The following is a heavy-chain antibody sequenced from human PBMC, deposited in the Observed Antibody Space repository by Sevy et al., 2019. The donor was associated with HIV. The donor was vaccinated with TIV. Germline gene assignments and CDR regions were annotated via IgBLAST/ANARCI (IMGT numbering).Heavy chain of an antibody. CDR2: LDPEDGET. CDR1: GYILTELS. CDR3: ATDLDLYQQLDNYFDY. J-gene: IGHJ4*02. D-gene: IGHD6-13*01. Sequence: ASVKVSCKVSGYILTELSMHWVRQAPGKGIEWMGGLDPEDGETIYAKKIQGRVTMTEDTSTDTAYMELSTLVPEDTAVYYCATDLDLYQQLDNYFDYWGQGTLVTVSS. V-gene: IGHV1-24*01.